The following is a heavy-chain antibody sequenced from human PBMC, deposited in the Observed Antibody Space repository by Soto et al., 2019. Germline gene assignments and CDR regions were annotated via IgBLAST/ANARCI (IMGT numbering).Heavy chain of an antibody. CDR3: ARALGSAPYYFDY. Sequence: ASVKVSCKASGYTFTGYYMHWVRQAPGQGLEWMGWINPNSGGTNYAQKFQGGVTMTRDTSISTAYMELSRLRSDDTAVYYCARALGSAPYYFDYWGQGTLVTVSS. D-gene: IGHD3-10*01. V-gene: IGHV1-2*02. CDR1: GYTFTGYY. J-gene: IGHJ4*02. CDR2: INPNSGGT.